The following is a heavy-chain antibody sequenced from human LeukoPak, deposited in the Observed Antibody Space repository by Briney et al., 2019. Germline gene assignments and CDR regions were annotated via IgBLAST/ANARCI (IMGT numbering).Heavy chain of an antibody. D-gene: IGHD3-10*01. CDR2: ISGSNSYI. J-gene: IGHJ4*02. CDR3: WFYGSGSYVFDY. Sequence: GGSLRLSCAASGFTFSSYSMNWVRQAPGKGLEWVSSISGSNSYIYYADSMKGRFTISRDNSKNTLYLQMNSLRAEDTAVYYCWFYGSGSYVFDYWGQGTLVTVSS. V-gene: IGHV3-21*01. CDR1: GFTFSSYS.